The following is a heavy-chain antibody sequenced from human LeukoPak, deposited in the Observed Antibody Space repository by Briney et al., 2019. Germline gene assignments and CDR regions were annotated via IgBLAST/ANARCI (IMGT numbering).Heavy chain of an antibody. CDR3: SRVYSIPPAAGSLYNWCLL. CDR2: ISNYDSND. Sequence: GGSLRLSCAASGFTFSSYGMHWVRQAPGKGPEWVAVISNYDSNDFYEDSVKGRFTISRDTSKNKLYLQMNSLRTQDQAVDYWSRVYSIPPAAGSLYNWCLLGGERTVVSVS. CDR1: GFTFSSYG. V-gene: IGHV3-30*03. D-gene: IGHD6-13*01. J-gene: IGHJ5*02.